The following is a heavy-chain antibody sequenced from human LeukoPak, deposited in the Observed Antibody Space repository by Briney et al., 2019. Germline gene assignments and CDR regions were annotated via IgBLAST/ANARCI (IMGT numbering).Heavy chain of an antibody. D-gene: IGHD6-13*01. CDR3: ARDQGSWYGVDY. CDR2: IYSGGTT. J-gene: IGHJ4*02. CDR1: GFIVNSNY. V-gene: IGHV3-53*01. Sequence: PGGSLRLSCAASGFIVNSNYMSWVRQAPGKGLEWVSVIYSGGTTYYSDSVKGRFSISRDISKNTLYLQLNNLRAEDTAVYYCARDQGSWYGVDYWGQGTQVTVSS.